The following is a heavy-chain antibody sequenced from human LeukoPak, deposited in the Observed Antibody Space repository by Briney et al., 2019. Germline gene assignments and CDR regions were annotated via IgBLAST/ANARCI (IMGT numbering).Heavy chain of an antibody. CDR3: ARINSGRHLGDAFDI. Sequence: GGSLRLSCAASGFTFSSYWMSWVRQAPGKGLEWVANIKEDGSEKYYVDSVKGRLTIPRDNAKNSVYLQMNSLRAEDTAVYYCARINSGRHLGDAFDIWGQGTMVTVSS. D-gene: IGHD1-26*01. CDR2: IKEDGSEK. V-gene: IGHV3-7*01. CDR1: GFTFSSYW. J-gene: IGHJ3*02.